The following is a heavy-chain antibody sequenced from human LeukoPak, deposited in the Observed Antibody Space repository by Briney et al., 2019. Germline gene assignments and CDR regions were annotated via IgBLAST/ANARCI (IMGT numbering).Heavy chain of an antibody. CDR3: ARDMIVGALDAFDI. J-gene: IGHJ3*02. CDR2: ISSSGSTI. Sequence: GGSLRLSCAASGFTFSDYYMSWIRQAPGKGLEWVSYISSSGSTIYYADSVKGRFTISRDNAKNSLYLQMNSLRAEDTAVYYCARDMIVGALDAFDIWGQGTMVTVSS. V-gene: IGHV3-11*04. D-gene: IGHD1-26*01. CDR1: GFTFSDYY.